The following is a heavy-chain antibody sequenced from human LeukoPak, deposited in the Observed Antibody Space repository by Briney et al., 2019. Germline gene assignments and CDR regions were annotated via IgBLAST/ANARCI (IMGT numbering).Heavy chain of an antibody. CDR3: ARSWGYCSGGSCFWAPYFDY. J-gene: IGHJ4*02. V-gene: IGHV3-23*01. CDR2: ISGSGGST. CDR1: GFTFSSYA. D-gene: IGHD2-15*01. Sequence: GGSLRLSCAASGFTFSSYAMSWVRQAPGKGLEWVSAISGSGGSTYYADSVKGRFTISRDNAKNSLYLQMNSLRAEDTAVYYCARSWGYCSGGSCFWAPYFDYWGQGTLVTVSS.